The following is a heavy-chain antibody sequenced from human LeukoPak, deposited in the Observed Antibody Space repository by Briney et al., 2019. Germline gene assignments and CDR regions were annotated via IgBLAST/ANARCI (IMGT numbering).Heavy chain of an antibody. CDR2: ISSSSSNI. J-gene: IGHJ6*03. CDR3: ARVSGWYYDSSGYYDYYYYMDV. Sequence: WGALRLSCAASGFTFSSSGMNWVRHAPGKGVEWVSYISSSSSNIIYADSVKGRLSISRDNAKNSLNLQMNRLRAEDTGVYYCARVSGWYYDSSGYYDYYYYMDVWGKGTTVTVSS. CDR1: GFTFSSSG. V-gene: IGHV3-48*04. D-gene: IGHD3-22*01.